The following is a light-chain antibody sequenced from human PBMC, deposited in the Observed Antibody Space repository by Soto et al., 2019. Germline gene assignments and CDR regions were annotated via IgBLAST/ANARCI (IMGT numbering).Light chain of an antibody. CDR3: QQYGSSPET. CDR2: GAS. Sequence: EIVLTQSPGTLSLSPGERATLSCRASQSVFRSFLAWYQQKPGQAPRLLIYGASSRATGIPDRFSGSGSGTDFTLTISRVEPEDFAVYYCQQYGSSPETFGQGTKVEIK. V-gene: IGKV3-20*01. CDR1: QSVFRSF. J-gene: IGKJ1*01.